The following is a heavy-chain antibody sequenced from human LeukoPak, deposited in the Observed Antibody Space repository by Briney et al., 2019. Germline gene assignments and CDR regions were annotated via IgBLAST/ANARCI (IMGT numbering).Heavy chain of an antibody. Sequence: KPSETLSLTCAVYGGSFSGYYWSWVRQPPGKGLEWIGEINHIGSTNYNPSLKSRVTISVNTSQDQFSRKLTAVDAADPALYSFASGDYIVLMQTWGQGTLVTVSS. CDR2: INHIGST. CDR1: GGSFSGYY. CDR3: ASGDYIVLMQT. V-gene: IGHV4-34*01. J-gene: IGHJ5*02. D-gene: IGHD2-8*01.